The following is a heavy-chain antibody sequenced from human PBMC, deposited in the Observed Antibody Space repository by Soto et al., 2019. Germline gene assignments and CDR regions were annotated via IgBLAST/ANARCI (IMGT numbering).Heavy chain of an antibody. V-gene: IGHV3-53*01. J-gene: IGHJ4*02. D-gene: IGHD6-13*01. Sequence: GALRLSCAASGFTVSSNYMSWVRQAPGKGLEWVSVIYSGGSTYYADSVKGRFTISRDNSKNTLYLQMNSLRAEDTAVYYCARGDYSSPPSYWGQGTLVTVSS. CDR2: IYSGGST. CDR3: ARGDYSSPPSY. CDR1: GFTVSSNY.